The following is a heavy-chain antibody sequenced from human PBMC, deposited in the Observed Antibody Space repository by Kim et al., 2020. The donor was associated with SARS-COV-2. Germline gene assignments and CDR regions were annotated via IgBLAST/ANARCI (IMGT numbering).Heavy chain of an antibody. CDR2: INPNSGNT. D-gene: IGHD6-13*01. Sequence: ASVKVSCKASGYIFTSYDINWVRQATGQGLEWMGWINPNSGNTGYAQKFQGRVTMTRNTSITTAYMELSSLRSEDTAVYYCARRIAAAGTPIGYWGQGTLVTVSS. J-gene: IGHJ4*02. V-gene: IGHV1-8*01. CDR1: GYIFTSYD. CDR3: ARRIAAAGTPIGY.